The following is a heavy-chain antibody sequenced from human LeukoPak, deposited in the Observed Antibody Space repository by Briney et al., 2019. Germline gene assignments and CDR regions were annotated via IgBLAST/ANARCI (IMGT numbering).Heavy chain of an antibody. Sequence: ASVKVSCKASGGTFSSYAISWVRQAPGQGLEWMGGIIPIFGTANYAQKFQGRVTITADESTSTAYMELRSLRSDDTAVYYCARDVVRGVIGYYWGQGTLVTVSS. CDR2: IIPIFGTA. V-gene: IGHV1-69*13. CDR1: GGTFSSYA. J-gene: IGHJ4*02. CDR3: ARDVVRGVIGYY. D-gene: IGHD3-10*01.